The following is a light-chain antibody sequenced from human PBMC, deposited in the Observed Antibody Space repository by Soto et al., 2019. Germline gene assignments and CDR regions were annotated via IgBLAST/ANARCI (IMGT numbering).Light chain of an antibody. CDR3: QQRSDWPGT. CDR2: DAY. J-gene: IGKJ3*01. CDR1: QSVGTY. Sequence: EIVLTQSPATLSLSPGERATLSCRAGQSVGTYLAWIQQRPGQAPRLLIYDAYRRATGVPDRVSCGWSGANFTLTISSLQPEDFAIYYCQQRSDWPGTFGPGTRVDIK. V-gene: IGKV3-11*01.